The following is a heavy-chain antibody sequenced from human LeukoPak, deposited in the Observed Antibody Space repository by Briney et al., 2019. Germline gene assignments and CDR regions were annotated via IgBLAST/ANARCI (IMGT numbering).Heavy chain of an antibody. CDR2: ISSSSSYI. V-gene: IGHV3-21*01. D-gene: IGHD6-13*01. CDR3: LIAAAGTGYFQH. CDR1: GFTFSSYS. J-gene: IGHJ1*01. Sequence: GGSLRLSCAASGFTFSSYSMNWVRQAPGKGLEWVSSISSSSSYIYYADSVKGRFTISRDNAKNSLYLQMNSRRAEDTAVYYCLIAAAGTGYFQHWGQGTLVTVSS.